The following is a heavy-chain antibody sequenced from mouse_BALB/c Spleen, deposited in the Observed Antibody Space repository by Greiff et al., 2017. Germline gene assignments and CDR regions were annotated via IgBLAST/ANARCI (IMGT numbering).Heavy chain of an antibody. CDR1: GFTFSSYA. CDR3: AKLGPAYYFDY. V-gene: IGHV5-9-4*01. CDR2: ISSGGSYT. Sequence: EVQGVESGGGLVKPGGSLKLSCAASGFTFSSYAMSWVRQSPEKRLEWVAEISSGGSYTYYPDTVTGRFTISRDNAKNTLYLKRSSLRSEDTAMYYCAKLGPAYYFDYWGQGTTLTVSS. D-gene: IGHD4-1*01. J-gene: IGHJ2*01.